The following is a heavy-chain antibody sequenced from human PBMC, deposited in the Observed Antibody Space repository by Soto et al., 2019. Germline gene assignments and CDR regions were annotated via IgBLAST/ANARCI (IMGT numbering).Heavy chain of an antibody. J-gene: IGHJ5*02. D-gene: IGHD1-26*01. CDR1: GFIFENFG. Sequence: PGGSLRLSCAASGFIFENFGMSWVRQDPGKGLEWISSISGSGFKKYYADSVKGRFTISRDKSKSTVYLELNNLSAEDTAVYHCAKNQGVELVPLATVDWFDPWGQGSVVTVSS. V-gene: IGHV3-23*01. CDR2: ISGSGFKK. CDR3: AKNQGVELVPLATVDWFDP.